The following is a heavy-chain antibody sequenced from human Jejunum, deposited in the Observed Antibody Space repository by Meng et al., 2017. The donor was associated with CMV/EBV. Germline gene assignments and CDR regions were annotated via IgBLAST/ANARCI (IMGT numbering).Heavy chain of an antibody. CDR2: IYWNGGE. CDR3: AHVYSGYGKYYFDY. J-gene: IGHJ4*02. D-gene: IGHD5-12*01. CDR1: GFSLSTSRVG. V-gene: IGHV2-5*01. Sequence: GFSLSTSRVGMDWVRQPPGKALEWLALIYWNGGERYCPSLKSSLTITKNTSKNQVVLTMTNMDPVDTATYYCAHVYSGYGKYYFDYWGQGTLVTVSS.